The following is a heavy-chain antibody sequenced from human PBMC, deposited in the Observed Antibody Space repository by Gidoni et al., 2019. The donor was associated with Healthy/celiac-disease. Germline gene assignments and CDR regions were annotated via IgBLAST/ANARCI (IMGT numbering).Heavy chain of an antibody. D-gene: IGHD3-22*01. CDR3: ARGLSYYDSSGYYY. J-gene: IGHJ4*02. CDR1: GGSFSGYY. CDR2: INHSGST. V-gene: IGHV4-34*01. Sequence: QVQLQQWGAGLLKPSETLSLTCAVYGGSFSGYYWSWIRQPPGKGLEWIGEINHSGSTNYNPSLKSRVTISVDTSKNQFSLKLSSVTAADTAVYYCARGLSYYDSSGYYYWGQGTLVTVSS.